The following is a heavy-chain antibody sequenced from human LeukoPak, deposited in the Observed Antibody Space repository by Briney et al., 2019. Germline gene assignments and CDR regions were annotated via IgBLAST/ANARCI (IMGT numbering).Heavy chain of an antibody. CDR1: GFTFSSYA. Sequence: PGGSLRLSCAASGFTFSSYAMNWVRQAPGKGLEWVSAISGSGGSTYYADSVKGRFTVSRDSSKNTLYLQMNSLRAEDTAVYSCAKGAGGIGSGTYYDYWGQGTLVTVSS. V-gene: IGHV3-23*01. D-gene: IGHD3-10*01. CDR2: ISGSGGST. CDR3: AKGAGGIGSGTYYDY. J-gene: IGHJ4*02.